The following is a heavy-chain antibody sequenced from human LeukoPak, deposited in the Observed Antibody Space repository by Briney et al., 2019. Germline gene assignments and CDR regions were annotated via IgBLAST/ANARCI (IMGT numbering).Heavy chain of an antibody. Sequence: GGSLRLSCAASGFTFSSHAMSWVRQAPGKGLEWVSAISGSGCSTYYADSVKGRFTISRDNSKNTLYLQMNSLRAEDTAVYYCAKDERAAAGAADWFDPWGQGTLVTVSS. CDR3: AKDERAAAGAADWFDP. CDR2: ISGSGCST. D-gene: IGHD2-15*01. V-gene: IGHV3-23*01. CDR1: GFTFSSHA. J-gene: IGHJ5*02.